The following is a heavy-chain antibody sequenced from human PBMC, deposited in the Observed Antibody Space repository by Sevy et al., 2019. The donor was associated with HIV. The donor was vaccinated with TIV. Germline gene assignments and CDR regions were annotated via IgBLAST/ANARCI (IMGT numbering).Heavy chain of an antibody. J-gene: IGHJ4*02. Sequence: GGSLRLSCAASGFTFSSYSMNWVRQAPGKGLEWVSYISSSSTIYYADSVKGRFTISRDNAKNSLYLQMNSLRDEDTAVYYCARISYYYDSSGYYYGPFDYWGQGTLVTVSS. CDR2: ISSSSTI. D-gene: IGHD3-22*01. V-gene: IGHV3-48*02. CDR1: GFTFSSYS. CDR3: ARISYYYDSSGYYYGPFDY.